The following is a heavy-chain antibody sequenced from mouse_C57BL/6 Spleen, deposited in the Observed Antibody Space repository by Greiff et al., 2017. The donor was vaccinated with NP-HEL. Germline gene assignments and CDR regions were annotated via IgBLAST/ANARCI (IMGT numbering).Heavy chain of an antibody. CDR3: ARATMVTYYAMDY. CDR2: INPNNGGT. D-gene: IGHD2-2*01. J-gene: IGHJ4*01. CDR1: GYTFTDYN. Sequence: VQLKQSGPELVKPGASVKMSCKASGYTFTDYNMHWVKQSHGKSLEWIGYINPNNGGTSYNQKFKGKATLTVNKSSSTAYMELRSLTSEDSAVYYCARATMVTYYAMDYWGQGTSVTVSS. V-gene: IGHV1-22*01.